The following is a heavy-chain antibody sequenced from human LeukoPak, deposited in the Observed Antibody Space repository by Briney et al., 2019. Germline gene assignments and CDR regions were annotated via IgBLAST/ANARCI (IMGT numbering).Heavy chain of an antibody. J-gene: IGHJ4*02. V-gene: IGHV3-43*01. CDR2: ISWDGGST. CDR3: AKDGGGDYYFDY. CDR1: GFTFDDYT. Sequence: GGSLRLSCAASGFTFDDYTMHWVRQAPGKGLEWVPLISWDGGSTYYADSVKGRFTISRDNSKNSLYLQMNSLRTEDTALYYCAKDGGGDYYFDYWGQGTLVTVSS. D-gene: IGHD2-21*01.